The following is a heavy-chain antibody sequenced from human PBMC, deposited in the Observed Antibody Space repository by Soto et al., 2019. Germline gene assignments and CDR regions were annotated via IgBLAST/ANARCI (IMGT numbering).Heavy chain of an antibody. CDR2: ISAYNGNT. Sequence: ASVKVSCKASGYTFTSYGISWVRQAPGQGLECMGWISAYNGNTNYAQKLQGRVTMTTDTSTSTAYMELRSLRSDDTAVFYCARSPEGDSPDYYFDHWGQGTLVTVSS. J-gene: IGHJ4*02. V-gene: IGHV1-18*01. D-gene: IGHD2-21*02. CDR1: GYTFTSYG. CDR3: ARSPEGDSPDYYFDH.